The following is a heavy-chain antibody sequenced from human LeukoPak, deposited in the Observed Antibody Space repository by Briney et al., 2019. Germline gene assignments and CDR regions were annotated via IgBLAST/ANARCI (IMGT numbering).Heavy chain of an antibody. V-gene: IGHV4-59*01. Sequence: TSETLSLTCTVPGGSISSYYWSWIRQPPGKGLAWIGYIYSSGSTNYNPSLKSRVTISVDTSKNQFSLKLSSVTAADTAVYYCARAGPREDYWGQGTLVTVSS. CDR1: GGSISSYY. CDR2: IYSSGST. J-gene: IGHJ4*02. CDR3: ARAGPREDY.